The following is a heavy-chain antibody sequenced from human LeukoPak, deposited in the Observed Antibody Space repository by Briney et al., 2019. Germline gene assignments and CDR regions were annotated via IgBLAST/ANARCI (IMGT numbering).Heavy chain of an antibody. D-gene: IGHD3-22*01. V-gene: IGHV1-18*01. CDR2: ISAYNGNT. CDR3: ARDQTSNYYDSSGYPY. J-gene: IGHJ4*02. CDR1: GYTFTSYG. Sequence: ASVKVSCKASGYTFTSYGISWVRQAPGQGLEWMGWISAYNGNTNYAQKLQGRVTMTTDTSTSTAYMELRSLRSDDTAVYYCARDQTSNYYDSSGYPYWGQGTLVTVSS.